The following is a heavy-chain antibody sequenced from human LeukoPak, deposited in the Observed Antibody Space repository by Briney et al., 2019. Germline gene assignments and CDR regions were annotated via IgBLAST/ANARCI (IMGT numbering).Heavy chain of an antibody. V-gene: IGHV4-34*01. Sequence: SESLSLTCAVYGGSFSGYYWSWIRQPPGKGLECSGEINHSGSTNYNPSLKSRVTISVDTSKNQFSLKLSSVTAADTAVYYCARGAIAAAHLIYYFDYWGQGTLVTVSS. CDR1: GGSFSGYY. D-gene: IGHD6-13*01. J-gene: IGHJ4*02. CDR3: ARGAIAAAHLIYYFDY. CDR2: INHSGST.